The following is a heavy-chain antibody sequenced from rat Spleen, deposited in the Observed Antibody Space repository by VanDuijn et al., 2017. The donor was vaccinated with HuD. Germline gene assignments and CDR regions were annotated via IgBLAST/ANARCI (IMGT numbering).Heavy chain of an antibody. V-gene: IGHV2S8*01. CDR1: GFSLTSNG. CDR3: TRRRDGGYPDY. J-gene: IGHJ2*01. CDR2: ISSGGST. Sequence: QVQLKESGPGLVQPSQTLSLTCTVSGFSLTSNGVSWVRQPPGKGLEWIAAISSGGSTYYNSALKSRLSISRDTSKSQVFLKMNSLQTEDTAIYFCTRRRDGGYPDYWGQGVMVTVSS. D-gene: IGHD1-11*01.